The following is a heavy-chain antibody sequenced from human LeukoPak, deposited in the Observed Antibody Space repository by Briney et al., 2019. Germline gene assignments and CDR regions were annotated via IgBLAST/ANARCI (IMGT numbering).Heavy chain of an antibody. CDR3: ARTVPAATPFDY. Sequence: GGSLRLSCAASGFTFSSYSMNWVRQALGKGLEWVSSISSSSSYIYYADSVKGRFTISRDNAKNSLYLQMNSLRAEDTAVYYCARTVPAATPFDYWGQGTLVTVSS. CDR2: ISSSSSYI. V-gene: IGHV3-21*01. J-gene: IGHJ4*02. CDR1: GFTFSSYS. D-gene: IGHD2-2*01.